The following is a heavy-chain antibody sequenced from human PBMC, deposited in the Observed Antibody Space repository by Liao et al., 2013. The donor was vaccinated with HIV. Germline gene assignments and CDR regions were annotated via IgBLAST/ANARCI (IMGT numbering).Heavy chain of an antibody. CDR2: IYYSGST. CDR3: ARTDQYYDFWNGYENWFDP. CDR1: GGSISSSSYY. Sequence: QLQLQESGPGLVKPSETLSLTCTVSGGSISSSSYYWGWIRQPPGKGLEWIGSIYYSGSTSYNPSLKSRVTISVDTSKNQFSLKLSSVTAADTAVYYCARTDQYYDFWNGYENWFDPWGQGTLVTVSS. V-gene: IGHV4-39*07. D-gene: IGHD3-3*01. J-gene: IGHJ5*02.